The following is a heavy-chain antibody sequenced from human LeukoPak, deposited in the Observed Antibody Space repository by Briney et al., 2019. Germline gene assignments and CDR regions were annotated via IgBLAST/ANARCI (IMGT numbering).Heavy chain of an antibody. CDR1: GFTFSSYA. J-gene: IGHJ6*03. CDR3: AKGLRKGGIAVAGRVRYYYYYYMDV. V-gene: IGHV3-23*01. CDR2: ISGSGGST. D-gene: IGHD6-19*01. Sequence: PGGSLRLSCAASGFTFSSYAMSWVRQAPGKGLEWVSAISGSGGSTYYADSVKGRFTISRDNSKNTLYLQMNSLRAEDTAVYYCAKGLRKGGIAVAGRVRYYYYYYMDVWGKGTTVTVSS.